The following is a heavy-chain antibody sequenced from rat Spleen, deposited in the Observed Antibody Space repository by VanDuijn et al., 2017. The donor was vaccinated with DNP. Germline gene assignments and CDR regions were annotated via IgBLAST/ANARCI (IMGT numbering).Heavy chain of an antibody. D-gene: IGHD1-3*01. Sequence: EVQLVESGGGLVQPGRSLKISCAASGFTFSTYDMTWVRQAPARGLEWVALISTNGGNSYYRDSVKGRFTISRDNVKNTLYLQMNSLRSEDTATYYCARDDYGSYGAMDPWGQGTSVTVSS. CDR1: GFTFSTYD. CDR2: ISTNGGNS. V-gene: IGHV5S13*01. CDR3: ARDDYGSYGAMDP. J-gene: IGHJ4*01.